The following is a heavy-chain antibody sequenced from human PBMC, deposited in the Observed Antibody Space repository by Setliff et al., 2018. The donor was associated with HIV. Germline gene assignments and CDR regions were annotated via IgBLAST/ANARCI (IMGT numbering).Heavy chain of an antibody. CDR2: INTETGNP. V-gene: IGHV7-4-1*02. D-gene: IGHD1-26*01. CDR1: GYTLTTYG. J-gene: IGHJ4*02. Sequence: ASVKVSCKASGYTLTTYGISWVRQAPGQGLEWMGWINTETGNPMYAQGFTGRFVFSLDTSVSTAFLQINGLKAEDTAMYFCARLGSYWSTFDYWGQGALVTVS. CDR3: ARLGSYWSTFDY.